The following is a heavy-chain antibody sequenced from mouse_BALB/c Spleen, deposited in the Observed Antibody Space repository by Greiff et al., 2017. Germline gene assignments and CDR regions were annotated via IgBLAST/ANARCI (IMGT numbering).Heavy chain of an antibody. CDR3: AREVYYMVDY. Sequence: EVQVVESGGGLVQPGGSRKLSCAASGFTFSDYGMAWVRQAPGKGPEWVAFISNLAYSIYYADTVTGRFTISRENAKNTLYLEMSSLRSEDTAMYYCAREVYYMVDYWGQGTSVTVSS. V-gene: IGHV5-15*02. CDR1: GFTFSDYG. J-gene: IGHJ4*01. CDR2: ISNLAYSI. D-gene: IGHD2-1*01.